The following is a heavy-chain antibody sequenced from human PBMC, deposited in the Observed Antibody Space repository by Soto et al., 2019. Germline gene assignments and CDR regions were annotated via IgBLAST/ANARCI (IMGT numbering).Heavy chain of an antibody. J-gene: IGHJ5*02. Sequence: GGSLRLSCAASGFTFTKFGMHWVRQAPGKGLEWVADIFYDGSKIHYADSVKGRFTISRDNSKNTVHLQLNSLRVEDTAVYYCAKDEFRAARGPSGSWGQGTLVTVSS. CDR1: GFTFTKFG. V-gene: IGHV3-33*06. CDR3: AKDEFRAARGPSGS. D-gene: IGHD3-10*01. CDR2: IFYDGSKI.